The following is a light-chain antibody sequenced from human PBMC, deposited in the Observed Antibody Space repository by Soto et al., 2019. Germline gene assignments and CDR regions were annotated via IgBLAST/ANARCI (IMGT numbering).Light chain of an antibody. V-gene: IGKV1-39*01. CDR1: QTISKS. CDR3: QQSYSVPYT. Sequence: DIQMTQSPSSLSASVGDTISITCRSFQTISKSLNWYQQRPGKAPKLLIFGASNLHNGVPPRFSGLGSVTHFTLTITTPQPEDAETYYCQQSYSVPYTFGQATKVDIK. CDR2: GAS. J-gene: IGKJ2*01.